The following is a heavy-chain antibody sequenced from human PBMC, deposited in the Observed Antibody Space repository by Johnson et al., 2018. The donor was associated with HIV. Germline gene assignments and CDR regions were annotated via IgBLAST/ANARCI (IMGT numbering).Heavy chain of an antibody. CDR3: AKDIFTWNYEGSRAFDI. Sequence: VQLVESGGGVVRPGGSLRLSCAASGFTFDDYGMSWVRQAPGKGLEWVSGIDWTGANAGYADSVKGRFTIFRDNAKNSLYLQMNSLRAEDTALYYCAKDIFTWNYEGSRAFDIWGQGTMVTVSS. CDR1: GFTFDDYG. CDR2: IDWTGANA. V-gene: IGHV3-20*04. D-gene: IGHD1-7*01. J-gene: IGHJ3*02.